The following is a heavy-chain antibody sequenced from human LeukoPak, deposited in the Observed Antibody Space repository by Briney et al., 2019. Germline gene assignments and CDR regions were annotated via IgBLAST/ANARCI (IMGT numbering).Heavy chain of an antibody. V-gene: IGHV3-74*01. CDR3: ARDLGPRN. J-gene: IGHJ4*02. Sequence: GGSLRLSCAASGFTFSSSWMHWVRQAPGKGLVWVSHINSDASSAAYADSVKGRFTISRDNAKKTLYLQMNSLSAEDTAVYYCARDLGPRNWGQGTLVTVSS. D-gene: IGHD7-27*01. CDR1: GFTFSSSW. CDR2: INSDASSA.